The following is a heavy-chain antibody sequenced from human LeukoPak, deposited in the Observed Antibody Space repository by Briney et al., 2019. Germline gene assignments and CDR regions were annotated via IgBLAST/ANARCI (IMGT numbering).Heavy chain of an antibody. CDR1: GFTLGDYW. D-gene: IGHD2-2*02. J-gene: IGHJ4*02. CDR3: VRDSYTNTWHFQEKDY. CDR2: IKQDGSEK. Sequence: GGSLRLSCAASGFTLGDYWMSWVRQAPGKGLEWVANIKQDGSEKDYVDSVRGRFIISRDNAKNSQHLQMNSLRAEDTAVYYCVRDSYTNTWHFQEKDYWGQGTLVTVSS. V-gene: IGHV3-7*01.